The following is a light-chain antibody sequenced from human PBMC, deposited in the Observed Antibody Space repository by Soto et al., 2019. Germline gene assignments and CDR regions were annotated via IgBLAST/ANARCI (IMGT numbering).Light chain of an antibody. CDR1: RSNIGSNY. Sequence: QSVLTQPPSASATPGQRVSISCSGSRSNIGSNYVYWYQQLPGAAPRLLMYSNNQRPSGVPGRFSVSKSGTSASLAISGLQSEDEADYYCAAWDDSLNGVYVFGPGTKLTVL. CDR3: AAWDDSLNGVYV. CDR2: SNN. J-gene: IGLJ1*01. V-gene: IGLV1-44*01.